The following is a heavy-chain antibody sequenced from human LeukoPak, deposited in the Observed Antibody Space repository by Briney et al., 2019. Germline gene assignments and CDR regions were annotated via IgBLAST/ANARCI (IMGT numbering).Heavy chain of an antibody. Sequence: PSETLSLTCTISGGSISSDYWSWIRQPPGRGLEWIGYLSLGEVAFYNPSLESRLTTSADTSKNQFSLNLTSVTAADTAMYYCVRVSTASGGAFDVWGQGTMVTVSS. J-gene: IGHJ3*01. D-gene: IGHD2-21*02. CDR3: VRVSTASGGAFDV. V-gene: IGHV4-59*13. CDR2: LSLGEVA. CDR1: GGSISSDY.